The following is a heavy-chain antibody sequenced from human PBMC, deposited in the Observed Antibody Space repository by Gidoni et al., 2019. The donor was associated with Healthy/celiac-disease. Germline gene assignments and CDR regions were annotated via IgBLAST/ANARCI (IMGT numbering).Heavy chain of an antibody. CDR3: AAPGITGTTWFDY. Sequence: EVQLVESGGGVVQPGGSLRLSCAASGFTFDDYAMHWVRQAPGKGLEWVSLISGDGGSTYYADSVKGRFTISRDNSKNSLYLQMNSLRTEDTALYYCAAPGITGTTWFDYWGQGTLVTVSS. V-gene: IGHV3-43*02. CDR2: ISGDGGST. J-gene: IGHJ4*02. CDR1: GFTFDDYA. D-gene: IGHD1-20*01.